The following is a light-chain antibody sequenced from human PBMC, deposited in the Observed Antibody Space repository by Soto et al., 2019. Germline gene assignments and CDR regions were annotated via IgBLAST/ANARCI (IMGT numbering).Light chain of an antibody. J-gene: IGKJ4*01. V-gene: IGKV1D-13*01. CDR1: QDISSA. CDR3: QQFNDFPLT. Sequence: IQLTQSPSSLSASVGDRVTITCRAGQDISSALAWYQQKPGKAPKLLLYDASSLDAGVPSRFSGSGSGTDFTLTITSLRPEDFATYYCQQFNDFPLTFGGGTKVQIK. CDR2: DAS.